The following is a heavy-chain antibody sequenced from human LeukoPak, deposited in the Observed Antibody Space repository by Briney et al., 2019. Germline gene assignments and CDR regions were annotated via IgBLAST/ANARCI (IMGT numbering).Heavy chain of an antibody. D-gene: IGHD1-26*01. Sequence: GGSLRLSCAASGFTFSSYWMSWVRQAPGKGLEWVAFIRYDGRNKYYADSVKGRFTISRDNSKNTLYLQMNSLRAEDTSVYYCAKDLGDSGPTPDSDYWGQGTLVTVSS. CDR2: IRYDGRNK. CDR3: AKDLGDSGPTPDSDY. CDR1: GFTFSSYW. J-gene: IGHJ4*02. V-gene: IGHV3-30*02.